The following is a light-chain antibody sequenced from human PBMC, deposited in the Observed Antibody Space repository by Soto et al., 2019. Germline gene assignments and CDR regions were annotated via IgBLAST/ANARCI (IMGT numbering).Light chain of an antibody. J-gene: IGKJ2*01. V-gene: IGKV1-39*01. CDR1: QTMSNF. CDR2: AIS. CDR3: QQSYSTPYT. Sequence: DIQMTQSPSSLSASVGDRVTITCRASQTMSNFLHWYQQKPGKAPKVLLYAISNLKSGVPSRFSGSGSGTDFTLTISSLQPEDFATYYCQQSYSTPYTFGQGTQVAIK.